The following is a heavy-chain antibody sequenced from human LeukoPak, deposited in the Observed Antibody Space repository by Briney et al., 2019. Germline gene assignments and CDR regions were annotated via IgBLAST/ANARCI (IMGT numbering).Heavy chain of an antibody. Sequence: SVKVSCKASGGTFSSYAISWVRQAPGQGLEWMGRIIPIFGTANYAQKFQGRVTITTDESTGTAYMELSSLRSEDTAVYYCASPNPYGSGSYSRSYYYMDVWGKGTTVTVSS. CDR3: ASPNPYGSGSYSRSYYYMDV. CDR1: GGTFSSYA. J-gene: IGHJ6*03. V-gene: IGHV1-69*05. D-gene: IGHD3-10*01. CDR2: IIPIFGTA.